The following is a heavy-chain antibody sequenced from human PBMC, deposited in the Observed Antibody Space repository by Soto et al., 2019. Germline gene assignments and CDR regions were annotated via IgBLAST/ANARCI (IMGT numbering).Heavy chain of an antibody. D-gene: IGHD5-12*01. Sequence: SETLSLTCTVSGGSISSGDYYWSWIRQPPGKGLEWIGYIYYSGSTYYNPSLKSRVTISVDTSKNQFSLKLSSVTAADTAVYYCARESGDGYNFDYWGQGTLVTVSS. V-gene: IGHV4-30-4*01. CDR1: GGSISSGDYY. J-gene: IGHJ4*02. CDR2: IYYSGST. CDR3: ARESGDGYNFDY.